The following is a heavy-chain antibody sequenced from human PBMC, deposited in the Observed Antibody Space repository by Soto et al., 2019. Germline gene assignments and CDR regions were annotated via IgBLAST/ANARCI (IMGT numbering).Heavy chain of an antibody. CDR2: IYYSGST. V-gene: IGHV4-31*03. CDR3: ARDSGGYYFDY. J-gene: IGHJ4*02. Sequence: PSETLSLTCTVSGGSISSGGYYWIWIRHHPGKGLEWIGYIYYSGSTYYNPSLKSRVTISVDTSKSQFSLKLSSVTAADTAVYYCARDSGGYYFDYWGQGTLVTVSS. D-gene: IGHD3-10*01. CDR1: GGSISSGGYY.